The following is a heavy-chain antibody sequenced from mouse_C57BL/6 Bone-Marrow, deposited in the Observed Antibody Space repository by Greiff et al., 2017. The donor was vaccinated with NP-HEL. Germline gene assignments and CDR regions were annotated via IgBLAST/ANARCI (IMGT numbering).Heavy chain of an antibody. CDR3: ARGPHYYGSSLDY. D-gene: IGHD1-1*01. CDR1: GYTFTSYW. CDR2: IYPGSGST. Sequence: VQLQQPGAELVKPGASVKMSCKASGYTFTSYWITWVKQRPGQGLEWIGDIYPGSGSTNYNEKFKSKATLTVDTSSSTAYMQLSSLTSEDSAVYYCARGPHYYGSSLDYWGQGTTLTVSS. V-gene: IGHV1-55*01. J-gene: IGHJ2*01.